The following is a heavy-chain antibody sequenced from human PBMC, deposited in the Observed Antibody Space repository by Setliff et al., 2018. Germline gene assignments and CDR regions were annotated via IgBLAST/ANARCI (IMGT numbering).Heavy chain of an antibody. Sequence: SVKVSCKASGGTFSSYAISWVRQAPGQGLEWMGGIIPIFGTANYAQKFQGRVTITTDESTSTAYMELSSLRSEDTAVYYCARVKRGRSLRYYYDSSGYGDGMDVWGQGTTVTVSS. CDR3: ARVKRGRSLRYYYDSSGYGDGMDV. V-gene: IGHV1-69*05. J-gene: IGHJ6*02. CDR1: GGTFSSYA. CDR2: IIPIFGTA. D-gene: IGHD3-22*01.